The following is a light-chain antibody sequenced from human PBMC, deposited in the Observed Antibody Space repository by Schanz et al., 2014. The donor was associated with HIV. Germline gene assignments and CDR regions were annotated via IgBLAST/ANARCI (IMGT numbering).Light chain of an antibody. V-gene: IGLV6-57*04. CDR1: SGSIASNY. J-gene: IGLJ3*02. CDR3: QSYDSDNHWV. CDR2: EDN. Sequence: FMLTQPHSVSESPGKTVTISCTRSSGSIASNYVQWYQQRPGSAPTTVIYEDNQRPSGVPDRFSGLIDSSSNSASLIISELKTEDEADYYCQSYDSDNHWVFGGGTKLTVL.